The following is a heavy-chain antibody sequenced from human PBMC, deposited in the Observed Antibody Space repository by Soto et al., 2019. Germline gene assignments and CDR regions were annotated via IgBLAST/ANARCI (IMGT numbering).Heavy chain of an antibody. CDR1: GFTFSYYP. CDR3: AKDRGKRPSHLDY. V-gene: IGHV3-30*18. D-gene: IGHD1-1*01. CDR2: ISYDGSNK. Sequence: GGSLRLSCAASGFTFSYYPLHWVRRAPGKGLGWVAVISYDGSNKYYADSVKGRFTISRDNSKNTLYLQMNSLRAEDTAVYYCAKDRGKRPSHLDYWGQGTLVTVSS. J-gene: IGHJ4*02.